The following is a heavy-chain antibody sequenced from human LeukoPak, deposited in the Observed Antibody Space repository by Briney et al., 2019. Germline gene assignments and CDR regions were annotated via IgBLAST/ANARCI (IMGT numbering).Heavy chain of an antibody. CDR3: ARDWGRVSDY. CDR1: GYTFTSYR. CDR2: ISAYNGNT. V-gene: IGHV1-18*01. Sequence: GASVKVSFMASGYTFTSYRISWVRQAPGQGLEWMGWISAYNGNTNYAQKLQGRVTTTTDTSTSTAYMELRSLRSDDTAVYYCARDWGRVSDYWGQGTLVTVSS. J-gene: IGHJ4*02. D-gene: IGHD3-16*01.